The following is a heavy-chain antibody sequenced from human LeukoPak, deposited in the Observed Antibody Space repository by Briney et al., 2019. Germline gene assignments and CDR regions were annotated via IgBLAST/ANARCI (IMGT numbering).Heavy chain of an antibody. Sequence: GGSLRLSCAASGFTFSSYSMNWIRQAPGKGLEWVSSTSSSTSYIYYADSVKGRFTISKDNAKNSLYPQMNSLRAEDTAVYYCARAGGSTVSHSDYWGQGTLVTVSS. V-gene: IGHV3-21*01. D-gene: IGHD4-17*01. J-gene: IGHJ4*02. CDR2: TSSSTSYI. CDR1: GFTFSSYS. CDR3: ARAGGSTVSHSDY.